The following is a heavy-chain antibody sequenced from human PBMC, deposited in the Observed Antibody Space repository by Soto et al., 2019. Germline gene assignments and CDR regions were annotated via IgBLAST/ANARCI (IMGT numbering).Heavy chain of an antibody. CDR1: GGTFSSYA. CDR3: ARDRRVATGWFDP. Sequence: SVKVSCKASGGTFSSYAISWVRQAPGQGLEWMGGIIPIFGTANYAQKFQGRVTITADESTSTAYMELSSPRSEDTAVYYCARDRRVATGWFDPWGQGTLVTVSS. CDR2: IIPIFGTA. D-gene: IGHD5-12*01. V-gene: IGHV1-69*13. J-gene: IGHJ5*02.